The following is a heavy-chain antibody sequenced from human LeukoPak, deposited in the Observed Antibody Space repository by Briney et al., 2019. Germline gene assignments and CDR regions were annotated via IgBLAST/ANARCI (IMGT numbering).Heavy chain of an antibody. CDR3: ARDIKNPPYSSSWPDAFDI. CDR2: GSAYNGNT. CDR1: GYTFTSYG. J-gene: IGHJ3*02. V-gene: IGHV1-18*01. Sequence: GASVKVSCKASGYTFTSYGISWVRQAPGQGLEWMGWGSAYNGNTNYAQKLQGRVTMTTDTSTSTAYMELRSLRSDDTAVYYCARDIKNPPYSSSWPDAFDIWGQGTMVTVSS. D-gene: IGHD6-13*01.